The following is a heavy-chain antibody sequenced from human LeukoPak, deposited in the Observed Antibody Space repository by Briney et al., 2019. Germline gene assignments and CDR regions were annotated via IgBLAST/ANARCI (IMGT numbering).Heavy chain of an antibody. CDR3: ARGRAVAGPRGGLDDY. V-gene: IGHV1-2*06. CDR2: INPNSGGT. J-gene: IGHJ4*02. CDR1: GYTFTSYY. D-gene: IGHD6-19*01. Sequence: ASVKVSCKASGYTFTSYYMHWVRQAPGQGLEWMGRINPNSGGTNYAQKFQGRVTMTRDTSISTAYMELSRLRSDDTAVYYCARGRAVAGPRGGLDDYWGQGTLVTVSS.